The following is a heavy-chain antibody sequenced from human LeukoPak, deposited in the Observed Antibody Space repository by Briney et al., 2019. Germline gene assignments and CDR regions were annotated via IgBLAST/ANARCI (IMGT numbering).Heavy chain of an antibody. D-gene: IGHD1-14*01. CDR3: ATGLGNWYFDL. CDR1: GYTFTSYY. V-gene: IGHV1-46*03. J-gene: IGHJ2*01. Sequence: ASVKVSCKASGYTFTSYYMHWVRQATGQGLEWMGIINPSGGSTSYAQKFQGRVTMTRDTSTSTVYMELSSLRSEDTAVYYCATGLGNWYFDLWGRGTLVTVSS. CDR2: INPSGGST.